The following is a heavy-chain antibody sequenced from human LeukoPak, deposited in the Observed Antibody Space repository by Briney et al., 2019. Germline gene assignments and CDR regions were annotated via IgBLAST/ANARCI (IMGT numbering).Heavy chain of an antibody. D-gene: IGHD3-10*01. CDR2: ISYDGSNK. J-gene: IGHJ4*02. CDR3: ARDNSGSYSFVDY. V-gene: IGHV3-30-3*01. CDR1: GFTFSSYA. Sequence: GGSLRLSCAASGFTFSSYAMHWVRQAPGKGLEWVAVISYDGSNKYYADSVKGRFTISRDNSKNTLYLQMNSLRAEDTAVYYCARDNSGSYSFVDYWGQGTLVTVSS.